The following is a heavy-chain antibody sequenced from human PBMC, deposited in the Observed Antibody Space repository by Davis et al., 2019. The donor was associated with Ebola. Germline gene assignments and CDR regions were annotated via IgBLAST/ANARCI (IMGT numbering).Heavy chain of an antibody. D-gene: IGHD2-15*01. CDR2: IYSGGST. J-gene: IGHJ6*02. CDR3: ARARYCSGGSCWGMDV. CDR1: GFTASSNY. Sequence: GGSLSLSCAASGFTASSNYMSRVRQAPGKGLEWVSVIYSGGSTYYADSVKGRFTISRDNSKNTLYLQMNSLRAEDTAVYYCARARYCSGGSCWGMDVWGQGTTVTVSS. V-gene: IGHV3-66*01.